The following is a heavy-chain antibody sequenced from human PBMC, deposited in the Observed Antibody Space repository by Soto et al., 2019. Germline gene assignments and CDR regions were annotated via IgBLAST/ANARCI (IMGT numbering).Heavy chain of an antibody. CDR3: ARDFIVGAPDYFDY. Sequence: GGSLRLSCAASGFTFSDYPMHWVRQAPGKGLEWVAVISYDGRVKYYVDSVKDRFTISRDDSKNTLYLQMNSLRVDDTAVYYCARDFIVGAPDYFDYWGQGTLVTVSS. V-gene: IGHV3-30*04. J-gene: IGHJ4*02. D-gene: IGHD1-26*01. CDR1: GFTFSDYP. CDR2: ISYDGRVK.